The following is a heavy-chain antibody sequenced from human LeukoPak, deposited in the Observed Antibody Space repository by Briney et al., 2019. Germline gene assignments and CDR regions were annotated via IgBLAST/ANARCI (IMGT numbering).Heavy chain of an antibody. CDR2: VYYSGST. Sequence: SETLSLTCTVSGGTISTSSYYFAWIPQPPGKGLEWIGSVYYSGSTYYNPSLKGRVTISVDTSKNQFSLKLSSVTAADTAVYYCARKGSGYDLDYWGQGTLVTVSS. D-gene: IGHD5-12*01. CDR3: ARKGSGYDLDY. CDR1: GGTISTSSYY. V-gene: IGHV4-39*07. J-gene: IGHJ4*02.